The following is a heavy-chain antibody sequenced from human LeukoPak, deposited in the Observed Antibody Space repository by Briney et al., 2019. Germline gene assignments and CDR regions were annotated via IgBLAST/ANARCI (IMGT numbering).Heavy chain of an antibody. D-gene: IGHD6-13*01. Sequence: PSETLSLTCAFYGGAFSGDYWCWIRQPAGKGLEWIGRIYTSGSINYNPSLKSRVTTSVDTSKNQFSLKLSSVTAADTAVYYCARGGSRPFNWFDPWGQGTLVTVSS. CDR3: ARGGSRPFNWFDP. CDR2: IYTSGSI. V-gene: IGHV4-59*10. CDR1: GGAFSGDY. J-gene: IGHJ5*02.